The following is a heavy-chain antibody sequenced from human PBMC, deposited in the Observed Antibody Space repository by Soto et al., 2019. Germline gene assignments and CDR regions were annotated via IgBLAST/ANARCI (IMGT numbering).Heavy chain of an antibody. CDR2: IYWDDDK. CDR3: AHRVLRTVFGLVTTTAIYFDF. D-gene: IGHD3-3*01. V-gene: IGHV2-5*02. CDR1: GFSLTTSGVG. J-gene: IGHJ4*02. Sequence: QITLNESGPTQVKPRQTLTLTCTFSGFSLTTSGVGVSWIRQSPGKAPEWLALIYWDDDKRYSPSLNSRLTITKYTSMNQVVLTLADLDPADTATYYCAHRVLRTVFGLVTTTAIYFDFWGQGTPVAVSS.